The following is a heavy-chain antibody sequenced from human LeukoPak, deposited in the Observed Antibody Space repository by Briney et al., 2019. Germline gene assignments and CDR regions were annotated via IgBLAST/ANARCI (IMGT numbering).Heavy chain of an antibody. Sequence: SETLSLTCAVYGGSFSGYYWSWIRQPPGKGLEWIGEINHSGSTNYNPSVKSRVTISVDTSKNQFSLKLSSVTAADTAVYYCAREVVAAPGTVDYWGQGTLVTVSS. CDR3: AREVVAAPGTVDY. J-gene: IGHJ4*01. CDR2: INHSGST. D-gene: IGHD6-13*01. CDR1: GGSFSGYY. V-gene: IGHV4-34*01.